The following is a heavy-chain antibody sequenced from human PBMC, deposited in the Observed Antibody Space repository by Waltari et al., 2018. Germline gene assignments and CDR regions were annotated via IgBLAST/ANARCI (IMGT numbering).Heavy chain of an antibody. V-gene: IGHV3-48*03. Sequence: EVQLVESGGGLVQPGGSLRLSCAASGFTFSSYEMNWVRQAPGKGLEWVSDISSSGSTIYYADSVKGRFTISRDNAKNSLYLQMNSLRAEDTAVYYCARGYSSSWYSPPIDYWGQGTLVTVSS. CDR2: ISSSGSTI. D-gene: IGHD6-13*01. CDR1: GFTFSSYE. J-gene: IGHJ4*02. CDR3: ARGYSSSWYSPPIDY.